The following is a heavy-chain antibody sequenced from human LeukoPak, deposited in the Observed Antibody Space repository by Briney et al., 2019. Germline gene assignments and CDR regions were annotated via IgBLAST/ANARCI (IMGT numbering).Heavy chain of an antibody. CDR1: GFIVSHNY. V-gene: IGHV3-21*01. J-gene: IGHJ4*02. CDR2: ISSSSSYI. D-gene: IGHD2-2*01. CDR3: ARAGCSSTSCYSGFDY. Sequence: GGSLRLSCAASGFIVSHNYMNWVRQAPGKGLEWVSSISSSSSYIYYADSVKGRFTISRDNAKNSLYLQMNSLRAEDTAVYYCARAGCSSTSCYSGFDYWGQGTLVTVSS.